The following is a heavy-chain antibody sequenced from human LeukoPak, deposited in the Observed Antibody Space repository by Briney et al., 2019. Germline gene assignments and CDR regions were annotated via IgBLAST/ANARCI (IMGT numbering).Heavy chain of an antibody. D-gene: IGHD7-27*01. CDR3: ARDHNWGPDY. J-gene: IGHJ4*02. CDR2: IKPDSGGT. Sequence: ASVKVSCKASVYTFTDHYVHWVRQPPGQGLEWVGWIKPDSGGTHYSQKFQGRVTLTTDTSIRTAYMELGGLRSDDSAVYFCARDHNWGPDYWGQGTLVTVSS. V-gene: IGHV1-2*02. CDR1: VYTFTDHY.